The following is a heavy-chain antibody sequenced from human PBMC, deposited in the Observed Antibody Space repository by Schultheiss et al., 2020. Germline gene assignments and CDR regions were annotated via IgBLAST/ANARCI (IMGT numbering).Heavy chain of an antibody. V-gene: IGHV4-59*05. D-gene: IGHD3-22*01. J-gene: IGHJ2*01. CDR1: GGSISSYY. CDR2: IYYSGST. Sequence: SETLSLTCTVSGGSISSYYWSWIRQPPGKGLEWIGSIYYSGSTYYNPSLKSRVTISVDTSKNQFSLKLSSVTAADTAVYYCARASPENPYYYGSSGYYLDLWGRGTLVTVSS. CDR3: ARASPENPYYYGSSGYYLDL.